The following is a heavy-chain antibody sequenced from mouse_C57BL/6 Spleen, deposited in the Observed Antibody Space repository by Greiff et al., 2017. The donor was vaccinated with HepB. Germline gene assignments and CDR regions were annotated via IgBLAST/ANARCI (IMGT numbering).Heavy chain of an antibody. D-gene: IGHD1-1*01. Sequence: QVQLQQSGAELVKPGASVKISCKASGYTFTDYYINWVKQRPGQGLEWIGKIGPGSGSTYYNEKFKGKATLTADKSSSTAYMQLSSLTSEDSAVYFCASPYYYGSSFYWYFDVWGTGTTVTVSS. J-gene: IGHJ1*03. CDR2: IGPGSGST. V-gene: IGHV1-77*01. CDR3: ASPYYYGSSFYWYFDV. CDR1: GYTFTDYY.